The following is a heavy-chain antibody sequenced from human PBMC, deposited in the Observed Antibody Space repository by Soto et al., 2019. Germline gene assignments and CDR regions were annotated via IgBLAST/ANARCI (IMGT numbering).Heavy chain of an antibody. J-gene: IGHJ6*02. D-gene: IGHD1-26*01. CDR2: INPNSGDT. CDR1: GYTFTGYY. Sequence: ASVKVSCKASGYTFTGYYVHWVRQAPGQGLEWMGWINPNSGDTYLAQRFQGRVTMNRDTSIGTAYMELRGLTSDDTAEYYCAKGGAIVAAGTRVYLYNAMDVWGQGTTVT. V-gene: IGHV1-2*02. CDR3: AKGGAIVAAGTRVYLYNAMDV.